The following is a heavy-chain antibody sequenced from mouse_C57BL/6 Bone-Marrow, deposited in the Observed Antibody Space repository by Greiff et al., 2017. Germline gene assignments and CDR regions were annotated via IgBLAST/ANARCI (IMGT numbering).Heavy chain of an antibody. V-gene: IGHV1-19*01. J-gene: IGHJ4*01. D-gene: IGHD2-4*01. CDR3: ARRDYPNAMDY. CDR2: INPYNGGT. CDR1: GYTFTDYY. Sequence: EVQLQQSGPVLVKPGASVKMSCKASGYTFTDYYMNWVKQSHGKSLEWIGVINPYNGGTSYNQKFKGKATLTVDKSSSTAYMELNSLTSEDSPVYYCARRDYPNAMDYWGQGTSVTVSS.